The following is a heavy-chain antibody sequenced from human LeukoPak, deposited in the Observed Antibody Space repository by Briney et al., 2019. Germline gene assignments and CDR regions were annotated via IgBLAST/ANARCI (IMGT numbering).Heavy chain of an antibody. CDR3: ARDGIVVVPAAIGWGYYYYYMDV. V-gene: IGHV1-2*02. CDR2: INPNSGGT. D-gene: IGHD2-2*01. CDR1: GYTFTGYY. J-gene: IGHJ6*03. Sequence: ASVKVSCKASGYTFTGYYMHWVRQAPGQGLEWMGWINPNSGGTNYAQKFQGRVTMTRDTSISTAYMELSRLRSDDTAVYYCARDGIVVVPAAIGWGYYYYYMDVWGKGTTVTVSS.